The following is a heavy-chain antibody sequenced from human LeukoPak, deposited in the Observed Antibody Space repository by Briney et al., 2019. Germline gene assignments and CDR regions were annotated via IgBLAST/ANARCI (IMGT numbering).Heavy chain of an antibody. D-gene: IGHD5-24*01. Sequence: SETLSLTCTVSGGSISSLYWSRIRQPPGKGLEWIGYIYYSGSTNYNPSLKSRVTISVDTSKNQVSLKLSSVTAADTAVYYCAEGLCPGYNFHWGQGTLVTVSS. CDR1: GGSISSLY. CDR3: AEGLCPGYNFH. J-gene: IGHJ4*02. CDR2: IYYSGST. V-gene: IGHV4-59*01.